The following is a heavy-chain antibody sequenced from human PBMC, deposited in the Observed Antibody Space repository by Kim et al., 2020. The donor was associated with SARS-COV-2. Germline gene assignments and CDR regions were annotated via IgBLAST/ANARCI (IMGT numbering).Heavy chain of an antibody. CDR2: ISTDTGKP. J-gene: IGHJ4*02. V-gene: IGHV7-4-1*02. CDR1: GFTLSDYA. CDR3: ARDRLHQGDPFDF. Sequence: ASVKVSCKTSGFTLSDYAIDWVRQAPGQGLEPMGYISTDTGKPTYAQGFTGRFVFSLDASVSTTYLEISNLKSEDTAIYYCARDRLHQGDPFDFWGQGTLVTVSS. D-gene: IGHD2-21*02.